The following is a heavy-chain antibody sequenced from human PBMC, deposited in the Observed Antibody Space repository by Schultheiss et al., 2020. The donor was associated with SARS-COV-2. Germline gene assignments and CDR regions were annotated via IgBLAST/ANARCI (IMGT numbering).Heavy chain of an antibody. D-gene: IGHD6-19*01. Sequence: ASVKVSCKASGYTFTGYYMHWVRQAPGQGLEWMGWINPNSGGTNYAQKFQGRVTIIRDTSASTVYMVLSSLRSEDTAVYHCARGNEPSSGWGIDYWGQGTLVTVSS. CDR1: GYTFTGYY. V-gene: IGHV1-2*02. CDR3: ARGNEPSSGWGIDY. J-gene: IGHJ4*02. CDR2: INPNSGGT.